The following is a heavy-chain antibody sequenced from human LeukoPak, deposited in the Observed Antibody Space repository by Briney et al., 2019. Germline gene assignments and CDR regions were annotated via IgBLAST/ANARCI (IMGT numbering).Heavy chain of an antibody. V-gene: IGHV3-48*02. CDR1: GFTFSGYN. Sequence: PGGSLRLSCAVSGFTFSGYNMNWVRQAPGKGLEWVSYISSSSSYIYYADSVKGRFTISRDNAKNSLYLQMNSLRDEDTAVYYCASGQYCSGGSCYQDAFDFWGQGTMVTVSS. CDR2: ISSSSSYI. J-gene: IGHJ3*01. D-gene: IGHD2-15*01. CDR3: ASGQYCSGGSCYQDAFDF.